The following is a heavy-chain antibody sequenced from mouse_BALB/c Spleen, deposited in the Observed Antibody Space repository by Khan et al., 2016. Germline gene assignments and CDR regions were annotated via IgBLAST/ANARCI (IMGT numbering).Heavy chain of an antibody. Sequence: QVPLQQSGPGLVQPSQSLSITCTVSGFSFTSYVVHWFRQSPGKGLEWLGVKWSGGSTDYHAAFIYRLIISKDNSKSNVFFTMYSLQADDHTIYYCARNERDFYADDWGQGTTLTVAS. CDR1: GFSFTSYV. V-gene: IGHV2-4-1*01. D-gene: IGHD2-12*01. CDR3: ARNERDFYADD. CDR2: KWSGGST. J-gene: IGHJ2*01.